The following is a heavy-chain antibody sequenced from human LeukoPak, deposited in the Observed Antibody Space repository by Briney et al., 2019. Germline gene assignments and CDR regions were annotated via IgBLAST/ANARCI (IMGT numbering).Heavy chain of an antibody. D-gene: IGHD3-3*01. CDR3: AKVGYDFWSGYFTWFDP. J-gene: IGHJ5*02. V-gene: IGHV3-30*02. CDR1: GLSFSSYW. Sequence: PGGDLRLPCAATGLSFSSYWMHWDRQAPGKGLERVAITGSDGSNKYYAGSVKGRFTISRDNSKDTLCLQMNRLRVEDTAVYYCAKVGYDFWSGYFTWFDPWGQGTLVTDSS. CDR2: TGSDGSNK.